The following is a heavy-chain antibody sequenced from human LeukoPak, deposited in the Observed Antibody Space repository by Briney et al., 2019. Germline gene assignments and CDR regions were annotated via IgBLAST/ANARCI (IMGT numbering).Heavy chain of an antibody. V-gene: IGHV3-21*01. CDR1: GFDLSPYT. CDR2: ISSSSSYM. D-gene: IGHD4-17*01. Sequence: PGGSPRLSCSASGFDLSPYTMNWVRQAPGKGLEWVASISSSSSYMYYGDSLKGRFTISRDNAKNTLYLQLGSLRAEDTATYYCARRVTTFLSWGQGTLVIVSS. J-gene: IGHJ4*02. CDR3: ARRVTTFLS.